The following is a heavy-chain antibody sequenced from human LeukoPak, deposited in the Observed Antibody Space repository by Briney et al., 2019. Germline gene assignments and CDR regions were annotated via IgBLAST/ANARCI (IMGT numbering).Heavy chain of an antibody. J-gene: IGHJ4*02. CDR3: AKDMGRYDSSGYYPD. D-gene: IGHD3-22*01. Sequence: PGGSLRLSCAASGFTFDDYTMRWVRQAPGKGLEWVSLISWDGGSTYYADSVKGRFTISRDNSKNSLYLQMNSLRTEDTALYYCAKDMGRYDSSGYYPDWGQGTLVTVSS. CDR2: ISWDGGST. V-gene: IGHV3-43*01. CDR1: GFTFDDYT.